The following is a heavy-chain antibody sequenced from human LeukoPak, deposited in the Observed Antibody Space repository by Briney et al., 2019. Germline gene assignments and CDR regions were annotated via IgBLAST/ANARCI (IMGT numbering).Heavy chain of an antibody. Sequence: ASVKVSCKASGYTFTGYYMHWVRQAPGQGLEWMGWINPNSGGTNYAQKFQGRVTMTRDSSISTAYMELSRLRSDDTAVYYCASEYSSGQGFDPWGQGTLVTVSS. J-gene: IGHJ5*02. CDR3: ASEYSSGQGFDP. V-gene: IGHV1-2*02. D-gene: IGHD6-19*01. CDR2: INPNSGGT. CDR1: GYTFTGYY.